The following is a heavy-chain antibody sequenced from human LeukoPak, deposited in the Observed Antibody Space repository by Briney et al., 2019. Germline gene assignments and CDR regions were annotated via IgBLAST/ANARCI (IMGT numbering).Heavy chain of an antibody. CDR1: GGSISSYY. D-gene: IGHD3-22*01. J-gene: IGHJ4*02. CDR2: IYYSGST. CDR3: ARLVRTYYYDSSGYYWDY. V-gene: IGHV4-59*08. Sequence: SETLSLTCTVSGGSISSYYWSWIRQPPGKGLEYIGYIYYSGSTNYNPSLKSRVTISVDTSKNQFSLKLSSVPAADMAVYYCARLVRTYYYDSSGYYWDYWGQGTLVTVSS.